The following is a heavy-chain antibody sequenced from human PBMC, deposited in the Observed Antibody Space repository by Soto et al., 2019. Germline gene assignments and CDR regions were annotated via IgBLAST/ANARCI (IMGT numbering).Heavy chain of an antibody. V-gene: IGHV2-5*01. D-gene: IGHD6-6*01. CDR3: ARGLAALPVFAFDV. J-gene: IGHJ3*01. CDR2: IYWNDDE. Sequence: GSGPTLVNPTQTLTLTCSLSGISLSTSGVGVGWIRQPPGKALEWLALIYWNDDEHYSPSLKGRLTISKDTSKNQAVLTMTNMDSVDTATYYCARGLAALPVFAFDVWGQGTMVTVSS. CDR1: GISLSTSGVG.